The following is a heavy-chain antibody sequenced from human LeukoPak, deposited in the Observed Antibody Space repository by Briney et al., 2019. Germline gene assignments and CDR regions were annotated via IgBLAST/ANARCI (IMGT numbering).Heavy chain of an antibody. Sequence: PSETLSLACTLSGGSISPLCWGWIRPPPGKGLEFIGSIYYSGTTNYNPSLRSRVTISVDTSKKQFSLKLSSVTAADTAVYYCARGGVAAKYYFDYWGPGTLVTVSS. J-gene: IGHJ4*02. D-gene: IGHD3-10*01. V-gene: IGHV4-59*11. CDR2: IYYSGTT. CDR1: GGSISPLC. CDR3: ARGGVAAKYYFDY.